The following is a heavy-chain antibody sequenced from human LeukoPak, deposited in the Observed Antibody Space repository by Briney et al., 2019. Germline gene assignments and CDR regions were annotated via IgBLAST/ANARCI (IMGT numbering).Heavy chain of an antibody. J-gene: IGHJ6*03. V-gene: IGHV4-30-2*01. Sequence: SQTLSLTCTVSGGSISSGSYYWGWIRQPPGKGLEWIGNIYHTGSTNYNPSLKSRVTISINTPKNQFSLKLRSVTATYTAVYYCARSDPGFSNDWYSYYYYMDVWGKGATVTVSS. CDR1: GGSISSGSYY. CDR3: ARSDPGFSNDWYSYYYYMDV. D-gene: IGHD6-13*01. CDR2: IYHTGST.